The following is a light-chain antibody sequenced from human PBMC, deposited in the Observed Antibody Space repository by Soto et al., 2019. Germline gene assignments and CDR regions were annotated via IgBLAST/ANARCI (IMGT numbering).Light chain of an antibody. Sequence: EIVMTQSPATLSVSPGERATLSCRASQSVSSNLVWYQQKPGQAPRLLIYGASTRATGIPARFSGSGSGTEFTLTIPSLQSEDFAIYYCQHYNNWPPWTFGQGTKVEIK. CDR1: QSVSSN. CDR2: GAS. V-gene: IGKV3-15*01. CDR3: QHYNNWPPWT. J-gene: IGKJ1*01.